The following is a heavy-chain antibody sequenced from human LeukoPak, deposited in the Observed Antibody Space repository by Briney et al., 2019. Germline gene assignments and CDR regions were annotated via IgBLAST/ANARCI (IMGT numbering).Heavy chain of an antibody. CDR3: ASHRGYSYGYNY. D-gene: IGHD5-18*01. V-gene: IGHV4-39*01. CDR1: GGSISSSSYY. CDR2: IYYSGST. Sequence: KPSETLSLTCTVSGGSISSSSYYWGWIRQPPGKALEWIGSIYYSGSTYYNPSLKSRVTISVDTSKNQFSLKLSSVTAADTAVYYCASHRGYSYGYNYWGQGTLVTVSS. J-gene: IGHJ4*02.